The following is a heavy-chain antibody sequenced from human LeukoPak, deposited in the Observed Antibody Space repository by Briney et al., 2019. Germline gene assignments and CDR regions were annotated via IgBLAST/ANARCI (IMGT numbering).Heavy chain of an antibody. CDR3: GRDYEERTTDY. CDR1: GFTFNTYS. Sequence: GGSLRLSCAASGFTFNTYSMNWVRQAPGKGLEWVSYISSSSSIINYAESVRGRFTISRDNAKNLLYLQMNSLRAEDTAVYYCGRDYEERTTDYWGQGTLVTVSS. V-gene: IGHV3-48*04. D-gene: IGHD3-16*01. CDR2: ISSSSSII. J-gene: IGHJ4*02.